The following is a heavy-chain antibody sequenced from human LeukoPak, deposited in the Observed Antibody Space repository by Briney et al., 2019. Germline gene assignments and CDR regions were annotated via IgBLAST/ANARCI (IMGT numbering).Heavy chain of an antibody. CDR3: ARDPYGDYGFDP. CDR1: GYTFTGYY. J-gene: IGHJ5*02. D-gene: IGHD4-17*01. V-gene: IGHV1-2*02. CDR2: INPNSGGT. Sequence: ASVKVSCKASGYTFTGYYMHWVRQAPGQGLEWMGWINPNSGGTNYAQKFQGRVTMTRDTSISTAYMELSRLRSDDTAVYYCARDPYGDYGFDPWGQGTLVTVSS.